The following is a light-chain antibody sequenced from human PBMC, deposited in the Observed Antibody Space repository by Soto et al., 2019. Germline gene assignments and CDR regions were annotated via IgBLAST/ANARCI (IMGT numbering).Light chain of an antibody. J-gene: IGKJ5*01. CDR3: QQYNKWPPT. Sequence: EIVMTQSPATLSVSPGERATLSCRASQSISSNLAWYQQKPGQAPRLLIFGASTRATGTPARFSDSGSETEFTLTISSLQSEDFAVYFCQQYNKWPPTFGQGTRLEIK. V-gene: IGKV3-15*01. CDR1: QSISSN. CDR2: GAS.